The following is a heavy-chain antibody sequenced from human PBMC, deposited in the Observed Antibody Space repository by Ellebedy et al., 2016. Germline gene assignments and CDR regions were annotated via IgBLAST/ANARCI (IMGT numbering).Heavy chain of an antibody. V-gene: IGHV1-46*01. J-gene: IGHJ4*02. CDR2: INPNGGAT. CDR3: AREPLEGATRPLDY. D-gene: IGHD1-26*01. Sequence: ASVKVSCKASGGRFSNYAINWVRQAPGQGLEWVGMINPNGGATRYAQSFQGRVTMTRDTSTSTVYMEMTSLRSEDTAVYYCAREPLEGATRPLDYWGQGTMVTVSS. CDR1: GGRFSNYA.